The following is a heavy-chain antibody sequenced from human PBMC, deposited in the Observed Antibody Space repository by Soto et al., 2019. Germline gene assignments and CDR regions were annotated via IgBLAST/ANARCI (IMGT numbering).Heavy chain of an antibody. V-gene: IGHV4-30-2*01. J-gene: IGHJ3*02. CDR1: GGSISSGGYS. CDR3: ARRGSSRGWYENFAFDI. CDR2: IYHSGST. Sequence: SETLSLTCAVSGGSISSGGYSWSWIRQPPGKGLEWIGYIYHSGSTYYNPSLKSRVTISVDTSKNQFSLKLSSVTAADTAVYYCARRGSSRGWYENFAFDIWGQGTMVTVSS. D-gene: IGHD6-19*01.